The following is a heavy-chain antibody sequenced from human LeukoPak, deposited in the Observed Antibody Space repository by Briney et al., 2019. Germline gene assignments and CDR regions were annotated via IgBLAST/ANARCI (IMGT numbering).Heavy chain of an antibody. CDR1: GYSISSGYY. CDR3: ASLPAAPNDYYYYYMDV. Sequence: KASETLSLTCAVSGYSISSGYYWGWIRQPPGKGLEWIGSIYHSGSTYYNPSLKSRVTTSVDTSKNQFSLKLSSVTAADTAVYYCASLPAAPNDYYYYYMDVWGKGTTVTVSS. CDR2: IYHSGST. V-gene: IGHV4-38-2*01. J-gene: IGHJ6*03. D-gene: IGHD2-2*01.